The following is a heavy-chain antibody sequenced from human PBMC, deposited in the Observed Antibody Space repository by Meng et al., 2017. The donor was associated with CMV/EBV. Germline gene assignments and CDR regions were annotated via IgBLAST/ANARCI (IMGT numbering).Heavy chain of an antibody. V-gene: IGHV1-69*01. CDR3: ARIYDSSGYYNYYFDY. CDR1: GGTFSSYA. D-gene: IGHD3-22*01. J-gene: IGHJ4*02. Sequence: VLRRQSGAEVKDAGSSGKVSCKASGGTFSSYAISWVRQAPGQGLEWMGGIIPIFGTANYAQKFQGRVTITADESTSTAYMELSSLRSEDTAVYYCARIYDSSGYYNYYFDYWGQGTLVTVSS. CDR2: IIPIFGTA.